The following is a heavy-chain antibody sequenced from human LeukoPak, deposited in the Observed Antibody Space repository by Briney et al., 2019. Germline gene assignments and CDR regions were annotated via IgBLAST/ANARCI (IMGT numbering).Heavy chain of an antibody. CDR2: INHSRST. V-gene: IGHV4-34*01. CDR1: GGSFSGYY. D-gene: IGHD6-19*01. Sequence: SETLSLTCAAYGGSFSGYYWSWVHQPPGRGLEWIGEINHSRSTKYNPSLKSRVTISVDTSKNQFSLKLTSVTAADTAVYYCARVGYSGGWYADYWGQGTLATVSS. CDR3: ARVGYSGGWYADY. J-gene: IGHJ4*02.